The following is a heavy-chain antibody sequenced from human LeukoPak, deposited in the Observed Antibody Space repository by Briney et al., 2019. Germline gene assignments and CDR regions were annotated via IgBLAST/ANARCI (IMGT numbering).Heavy chain of an antibody. J-gene: IGHJ4*02. V-gene: IGHV3-7*05. CDR3: AKSGLQYFDCPDY. D-gene: IGHD3-9*01. CDR1: GFTFSRYW. CDR2: TKQDGSEK. Sequence: PGGSLRLSCAASGFTFSRYWMSWVRQAPGKGLEWVATTKQDGSEKYYVDSVKGRFTISRDNAKNSLSLQMNSLRAEDTAVYYCAKSGLQYFDCPDYWGQGALVTVSS.